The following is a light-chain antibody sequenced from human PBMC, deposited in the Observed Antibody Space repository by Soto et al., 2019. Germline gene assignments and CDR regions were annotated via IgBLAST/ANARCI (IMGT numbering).Light chain of an antibody. J-gene: IGLJ3*02. Sequence: QSALTQPRSVSGSPGQSVTISCTGTSSDVGGYNYVSWYQQHPGKAPKLMIYDVSKRPSGVPDRFSGSKSGNTASLTISGLQAEDEADYDCCSYAGSYTVFGGGTQLTVL. CDR1: SSDVGGYNY. CDR3: CSYAGSYTV. V-gene: IGLV2-11*01. CDR2: DVS.